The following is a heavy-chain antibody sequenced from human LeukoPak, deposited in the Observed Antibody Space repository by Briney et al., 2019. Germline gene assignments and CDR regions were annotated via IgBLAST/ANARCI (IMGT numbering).Heavy chain of an antibody. V-gene: IGHV1-3*04. CDR3: ARVPLHDASGHYYSH. J-gene: IGHJ1*01. D-gene: IGHD3-22*01. Sequence: ASVKVSCKTSGYTFTNYGMHWVRQAPRQSLEWMGWINTGNGNAKSSQKFQDRVTLSRDTSASTAYMELNSLSSEDTAVYYCARVPLHDASGHYYSHWGQGTLVTVSS. CDR2: INTGNGNA. CDR1: GYTFTNYG.